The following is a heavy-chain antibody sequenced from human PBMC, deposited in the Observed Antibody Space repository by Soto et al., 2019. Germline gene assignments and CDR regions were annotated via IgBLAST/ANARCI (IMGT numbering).Heavy chain of an antibody. CDR1: GFTFSSYA. CDR3: AKVGRATYDAFDI. D-gene: IGHD1-26*01. Sequence: GGSLRLSCTASGFTFSSYAMSWVRQAPGKGLEWVSAISGSGGSTYYADSVKGRFTISRDNSKNTLYLQMNSLRAEDTAVYYCAKVGRATYDAFDIWGQGTMVTVSS. V-gene: IGHV3-23*01. CDR2: ISGSGGST. J-gene: IGHJ3*02.